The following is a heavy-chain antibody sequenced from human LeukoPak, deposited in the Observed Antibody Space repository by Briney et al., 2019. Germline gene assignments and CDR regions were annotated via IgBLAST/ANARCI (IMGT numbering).Heavy chain of an antibody. CDR1: GFTFSSHA. V-gene: IGHV3-30*14. Sequence: GGSLRLSCAASGFTFSSHALYWVRQAPGKGLEWVALISYDGSKKYYADSVKGRFTISRDNSKNTLYLQMNSLRAEDTAVYYCARGAYYYDSSSYPFDYWGQGTLVTVSS. J-gene: IGHJ4*02. D-gene: IGHD3-22*01. CDR3: ARGAYYYDSSSYPFDY. CDR2: ISYDGSKK.